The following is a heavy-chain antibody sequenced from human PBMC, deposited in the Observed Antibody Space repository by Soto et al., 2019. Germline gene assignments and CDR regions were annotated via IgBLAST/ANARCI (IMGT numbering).Heavy chain of an antibody. D-gene: IGHD3-10*01. V-gene: IGHV1-69*12. J-gene: IGHJ1*01. Sequence: QVQLVQSGAEVKKPGSSVKVSCKASGGTFSSYAISWVRQAPGQGLEWMGGIIPIFGTANYAQKFQGRVTITADESTSTAYMELSSLRSEDTAVYYCASMDSLWFGELLYFQHWGQGILVTVSS. CDR1: GGTFSSYA. CDR2: IIPIFGTA. CDR3: ASMDSLWFGELLYFQH.